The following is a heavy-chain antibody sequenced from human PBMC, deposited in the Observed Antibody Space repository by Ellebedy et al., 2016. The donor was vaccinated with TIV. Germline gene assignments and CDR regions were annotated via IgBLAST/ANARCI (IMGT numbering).Heavy chain of an antibody. CDR1: GFTFSSYS. CDR2: ISSSSSTI. V-gene: IGHV3-48*04. D-gene: IGHD6-13*01. CDR3: ARDRVKLQLVYYYYYGMDV. Sequence: GGSLRLXCAASGFTFSSYSMNWVRQAPGKGLEWVSYISSSSSTIYYADSVKGRFTISRDNAKNSLYLQMNSLRAEDTAVYYCARDRVKLQLVYYYYYGMDVWGQGTTVTVSS. J-gene: IGHJ6*02.